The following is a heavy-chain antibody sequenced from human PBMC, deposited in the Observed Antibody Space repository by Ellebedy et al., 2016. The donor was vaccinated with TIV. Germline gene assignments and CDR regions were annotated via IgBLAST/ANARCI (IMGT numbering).Heavy chain of an antibody. Sequence: KVSCKGFGYSFASYWISWVRQMPGKGLEWMGRIDPTDSYTYYSPSFQGHVTISADKSINTAYLQWSSLKASDTAMYYCARDYYYALDVWGQGTSVTVSS. CDR2: IDPTDSYT. CDR1: GYSFASYW. V-gene: IGHV5-10-1*01. CDR3: ARDYYYALDV. J-gene: IGHJ6*02.